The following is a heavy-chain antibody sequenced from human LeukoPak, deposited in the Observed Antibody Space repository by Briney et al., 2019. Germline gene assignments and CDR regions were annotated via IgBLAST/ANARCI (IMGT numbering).Heavy chain of an antibody. CDR1: GFTFRSYW. Sequence: GGSLRLSCAASGFTFRSYWMHWVRLPPGKGLVWVSRIKSDGSSTIYADFVKGRFTISRDNAKNTLYLQMNSLRAEDTAVYFXXXXDPTVTTTGSGGLDIWGQGTMVTVSS. J-gene: IGHJ3*02. CDR3: XXXDPTVTTTGSGGLDI. D-gene: IGHD4-17*01. V-gene: IGHV3-74*01. CDR2: IKSDGSST.